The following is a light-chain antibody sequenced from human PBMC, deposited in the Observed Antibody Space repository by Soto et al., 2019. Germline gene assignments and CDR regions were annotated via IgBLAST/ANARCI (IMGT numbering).Light chain of an antibody. Sequence: DVQLTQPASSLSAAVGDRFTITWRASQSISSYLNWYQQKPGKAPKLLIYSASNLQSGVPSRFSGSGSGTDFTLTISSLQPEDVATYYGRGTYIALIPFGQGTRLEIK. V-gene: IGKV1-39*01. CDR2: SAS. CDR1: QSISSY. CDR3: RGTYIALIP. J-gene: IGKJ5*01.